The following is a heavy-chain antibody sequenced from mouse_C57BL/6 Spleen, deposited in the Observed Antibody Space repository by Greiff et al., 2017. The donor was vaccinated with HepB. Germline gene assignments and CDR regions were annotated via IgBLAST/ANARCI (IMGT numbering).Heavy chain of an antibody. CDR3: TTGTTVVATDYAMDY. D-gene: IGHD1-1*01. Sequence: FQLQQSGAELVRPGASVKLSCTASGFNIKDDYMHWVKQRPEQGLEWIGWIDPENGDTEYASKFQGKATITADTSSNTAYLQLSSLTSEDTAVYYCTTGTTVVATDYAMDYWGQGTSVTVSS. V-gene: IGHV14-4*01. J-gene: IGHJ4*01. CDR1: GFNIKDDY. CDR2: IDPENGDT.